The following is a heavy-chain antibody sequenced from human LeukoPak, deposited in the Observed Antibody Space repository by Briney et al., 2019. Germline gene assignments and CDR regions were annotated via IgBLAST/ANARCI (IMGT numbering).Heavy chain of an antibody. Sequence: ASVKVSCKTSGYSSTSQDMHWVRQAPGQSLEWMGCINPGNGDTKYSQEFQGRVTITRDTSATTAYMELSNLRSDDMAVYYCTLYNYWGQGTLVTVSS. V-gene: IGHV1-3*03. D-gene: IGHD2-2*02. J-gene: IGHJ4*02. CDR2: INPGNGDT. CDR1: GYSSTSQD. CDR3: TLYNY.